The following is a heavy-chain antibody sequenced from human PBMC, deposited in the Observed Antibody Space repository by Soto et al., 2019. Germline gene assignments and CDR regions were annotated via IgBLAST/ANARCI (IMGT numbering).Heavy chain of an antibody. CDR2: IWYDGSNK. J-gene: IGHJ4*02. CDR1: GFTFSSYG. D-gene: IGHD6-6*01. V-gene: IGHV3-33*01. Sequence: QVQLVESGGGVVQPGRSLRLSCAASGFTFSSYGMHWVRQAPCKGLEWVAVIWYDGSNKYYADSVKGRFTISRDNSKNTLYLEINSLRAEDTAVYYCAREEGLKYYFDYWGQGTLVNVSS. CDR3: AREEGLKYYFDY.